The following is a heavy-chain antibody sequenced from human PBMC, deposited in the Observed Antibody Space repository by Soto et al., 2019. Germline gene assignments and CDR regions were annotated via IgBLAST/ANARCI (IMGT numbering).Heavy chain of an antibody. D-gene: IGHD3-16*02. CDR3: GHRRKRDCYVWGDYRNECFDY. CDR2: IYWNDDK. CDR1: GFSLSTTGMG. Sequence: QITLKESGPTLVKPTQTLTLTCTFSGFSLSTTGMGVGWIRQPPGKALEWLALIYWNDDKRYSPSLKSRLNIPWDGSKKQGGLTMTNMDPVDTATYYGGHRRKRDCYVWGDYRNECFDYWRHGSLFTVSS. J-gene: IGHJ4*01. V-gene: IGHV2-5*01.